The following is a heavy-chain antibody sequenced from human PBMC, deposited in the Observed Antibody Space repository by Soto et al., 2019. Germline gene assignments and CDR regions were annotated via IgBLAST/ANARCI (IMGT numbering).Heavy chain of an antibody. V-gene: IGHV1-24*01. Sequence: ASVKVSCKVSGYTLTELSMHWVRQAPGKGLEWMGGFDPEDGETIYAQKFQGRVTMTEDTSTDTAYMELSSLRSEDTAVYYCATGGVGIAVAGTKSYFDYWGQGTLVTVSS. J-gene: IGHJ4*02. CDR2: FDPEDGET. CDR3: ATGGVGIAVAGTKSYFDY. CDR1: GYTLTELS. D-gene: IGHD6-19*01.